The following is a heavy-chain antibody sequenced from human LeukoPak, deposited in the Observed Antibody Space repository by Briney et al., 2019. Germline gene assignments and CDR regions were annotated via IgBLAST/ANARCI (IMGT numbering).Heavy chain of an antibody. CDR2: ISYDGSNK. CDR3: ARERKITMFRGVISDKYYYYMDV. Sequence: GGSLRLSCAASGVTFSSYAMHWVRQAPGKGLEWVAVISYDGSNKYYADSMKGRFTISRDNSKNRLYLQMNSLRAEDTAVYYCARERKITMFRGVISDKYYYYMDVWGKGTTVTVSS. V-gene: IGHV3-30*04. J-gene: IGHJ6*03. CDR1: GVTFSSYA. D-gene: IGHD3-10*01.